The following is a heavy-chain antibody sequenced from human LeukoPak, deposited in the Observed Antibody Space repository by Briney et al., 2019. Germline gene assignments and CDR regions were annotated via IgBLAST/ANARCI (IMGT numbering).Heavy chain of an antibody. J-gene: IGHJ4*02. CDR1: GYTFTGYY. D-gene: IGHD5-12*01. V-gene: IGHV1-69*13. CDR2: IIPIFGTA. Sequence: GASVKVSCKASGYTFTGYYMHWVRQAPGQGLEWMGGIIPIFGTANYAQKFQGRVTITADESTSTAYMELSSLRSEDTAVYYCARNSGYDSSTFDYWGQGTLVTVSS. CDR3: ARNSGYDSSTFDY.